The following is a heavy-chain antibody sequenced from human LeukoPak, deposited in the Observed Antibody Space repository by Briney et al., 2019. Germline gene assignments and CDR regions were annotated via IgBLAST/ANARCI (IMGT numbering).Heavy chain of an antibody. CDR2: ISGSGGST. Sequence: GGSLRLSCAASGFTFSSYAMSWVRQAPGKGLEWVSAISGSGGSTYYADSVKGRFTISRDNSKNTLYLQMNSLRAEDTAVYYCAKEGVSGYYYEYYFDYWGQGTLVTVSS. CDR1: GFTFSSYA. J-gene: IGHJ4*02. CDR3: AKEGVSGYYYEYYFDY. D-gene: IGHD3-22*01. V-gene: IGHV3-23*01.